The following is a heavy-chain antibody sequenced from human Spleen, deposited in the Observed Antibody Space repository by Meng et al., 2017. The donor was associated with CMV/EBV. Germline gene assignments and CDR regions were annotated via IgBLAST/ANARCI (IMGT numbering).Heavy chain of an antibody. D-gene: IGHD5-18*01. CDR3: ARGYSYGYGGPLY. J-gene: IGHJ4*02. CDR1: GGSVNSGSYF. CDR2: IYYNGNT. Sequence: SETLSLTWTVSGGSVNSGSYFWSWIRQPPGKGLEWIGYIYYNGNTNYNPSLKRRVTISVDTSKDQFSLKLTSVTTADTAVYYCARGYSYGYGGPLYWGQGTLVTVSS. V-gene: IGHV4-61*01.